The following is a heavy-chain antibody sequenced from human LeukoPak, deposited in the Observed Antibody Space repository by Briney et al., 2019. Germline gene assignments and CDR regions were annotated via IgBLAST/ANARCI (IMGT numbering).Heavy chain of an antibody. V-gene: IGHV3-48*03. CDR3: ARIYGSGSPPFDY. CDR1: GFTFSSYA. D-gene: IGHD3-10*01. J-gene: IGHJ4*02. CDR2: ISSSGSTI. Sequence: GGSLRLSCAASGFTFSSYAMSWVRQAPGKGLEWVSYISSSGSTIYYADSVKGRFTISRDNAKNSLYLQMNSLRAEDTAVYYCARIYGSGSPPFDYWGQGTLVTVSS.